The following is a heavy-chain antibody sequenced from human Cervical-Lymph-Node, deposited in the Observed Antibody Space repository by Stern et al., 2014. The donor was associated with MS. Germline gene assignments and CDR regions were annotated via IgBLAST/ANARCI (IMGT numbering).Heavy chain of an antibody. CDR2: ISYDGDNK. CDR3: ARERFSSSSRLFDY. V-gene: IGHV3-30-3*01. J-gene: IGHJ4*02. Sequence: VQLEESGGGVVQPGRSLRLSCAASGFTFDSYAMHWVRQTPGKGLEWVAVISYDGDNKYYADSVKGRFTLSRDNSKNTLYLLMNSLRPEDTAVYYCARERFSSSSRLFDYWGQGALVTVTS. D-gene: IGHD6-6*01. CDR1: GFTFDSYA.